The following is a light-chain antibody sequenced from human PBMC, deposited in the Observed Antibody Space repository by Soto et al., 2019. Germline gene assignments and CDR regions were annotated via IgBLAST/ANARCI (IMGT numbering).Light chain of an antibody. CDR3: ETWDSSLSAGV. CDR2: ENN. V-gene: IGLV1-51*02. J-gene: IGLJ1*01. Sequence: QSVLTQPSSVSAAPGQKVTISCSGSSSNIGNNYVAWYQQFPGAAPKLLIYENNKRPSGIPDRFSGSKSGTSATLGITGLQTGDEADYYCETWDSSLSAGVFGTGTKVTVL. CDR1: SSNIGNNY.